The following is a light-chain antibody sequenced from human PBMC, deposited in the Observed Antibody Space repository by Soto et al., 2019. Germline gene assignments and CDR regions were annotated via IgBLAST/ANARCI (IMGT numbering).Light chain of an antibody. CDR1: SSDVGGYNY. J-gene: IGLJ1*01. V-gene: IGLV2-14*01. Sequence: QSALTQPGSVSGSPGQSITISCTGTSSDVGGYNYVSWYQQYPGKAPKLMIYEVTNRPSGVSTRFSGPKSGNTASLTISGLQAEDEADYYCCSFTSGNTAYVFGTGTKLTVL. CDR2: EVT. CDR3: CSFTSGNTAYV.